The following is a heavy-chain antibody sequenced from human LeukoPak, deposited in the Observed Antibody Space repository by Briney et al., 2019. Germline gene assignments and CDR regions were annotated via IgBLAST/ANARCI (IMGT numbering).Heavy chain of an antibody. D-gene: IGHD5-12*01. CDR3: ARGRHPGPTWISEY. J-gene: IGHJ4*02. CDR2: MNPNSGNT. Sequence: ASVRVSCKTSEYTFTSYDINGVRQATGQGLEWMGWMNPNSGNTGYAQKFQGRVTMTRNTSISTAYMELSSLTFEDTAVYYCARGRHPGPTWISEYWGQGPLVTVSS. V-gene: IGHV1-8*01. CDR1: EYTFTSYD.